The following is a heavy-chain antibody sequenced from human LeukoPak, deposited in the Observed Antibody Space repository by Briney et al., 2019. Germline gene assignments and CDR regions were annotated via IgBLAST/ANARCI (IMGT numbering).Heavy chain of an antibody. CDR2: IYHSGST. J-gene: IGHJ4*02. CDR1: GGSFSGYY. V-gene: IGHV4-34*01. D-gene: IGHD3-10*01. CDR3: ASYTMVRGVDY. Sequence: PSETLSLTCAVYGGSFSGYYWSWIRQPPGKGLEWIGSIYHSGSTYYNPSLKSRVTISVDTSKNQFSLKLSSVTAADTAVYYCASYTMVRGVDYWGQGTLVTVSS.